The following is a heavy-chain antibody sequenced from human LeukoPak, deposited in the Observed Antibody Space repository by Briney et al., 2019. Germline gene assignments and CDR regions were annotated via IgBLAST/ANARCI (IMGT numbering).Heavy chain of an antibody. CDR3: AKENIDRYSSSWYQDY. CDR1: GFTFSSYA. V-gene: IGHV3-23*01. Sequence: GGSLRLSCAASGFTFSSYAMRWVRQAPGKGLEWVSAISGSGGSTYYADSVKGRFTIYRDNSKNTLYLQMNSLRAEDTAVYYCAKENIDRYSSSWYQDYWGQGTLVTVSS. J-gene: IGHJ4*02. CDR2: ISGSGGST. D-gene: IGHD6-13*01.